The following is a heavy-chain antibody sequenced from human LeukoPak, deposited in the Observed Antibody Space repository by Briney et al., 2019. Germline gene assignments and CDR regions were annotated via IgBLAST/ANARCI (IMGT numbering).Heavy chain of an antibody. D-gene: IGHD3-22*01. J-gene: IGHJ4*02. CDR1: GGSISSGGYS. V-gene: IGHV4-30-2*01. CDR3: ARVSEIEGYYDSSGLHFDY. CDR2: IYHSGST. Sequence: PSQTLSLTCAVSGGSISSGGYSWSWIRQPPGKGLEWIGYIYHSGSTYYNPSLKSRVTISVDRSKNQFSLKLSSVTAADTAVYYCARVSEIEGYYDSSGLHFDYWGQGTLVTVSS.